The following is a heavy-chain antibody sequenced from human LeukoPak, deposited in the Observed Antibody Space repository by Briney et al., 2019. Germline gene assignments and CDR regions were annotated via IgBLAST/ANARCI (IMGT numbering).Heavy chain of an antibody. D-gene: IGHD2-15*01. V-gene: IGHV5-51*01. CDR2: IYPGDSDT. J-gene: IGHJ6*02. Sequence: GESLKISCKGSGYSFTSYWIGWVRQMPGKGLEWMGIIYPGDSDTRYSPSFQGQVTISADKSISTAYLQWSSLKASDTAMYYCARQQGGFHYYYGMDVWGQGTTVTVSS. CDR3: ARQQGGFHYYYGMDV. CDR1: GYSFTSYW.